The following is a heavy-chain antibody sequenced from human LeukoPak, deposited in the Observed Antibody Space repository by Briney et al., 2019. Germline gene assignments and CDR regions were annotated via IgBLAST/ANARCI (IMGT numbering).Heavy chain of an antibody. CDR3: ARGNGESSQANYFDY. Sequence: ASVKVSCKASGYAFTSYGISWVRQAPGQGHEWMGWISAYNGNTNYAQKLQGRVTMTTDTSTSTAYMELRSLRSDDTAVYYCARGNGESSQANYFDYWGQGTLVTVSS. J-gene: IGHJ4*02. D-gene: IGHD1-1*01. CDR2: ISAYNGNT. CDR1: GYAFTSYG. V-gene: IGHV1-18*01.